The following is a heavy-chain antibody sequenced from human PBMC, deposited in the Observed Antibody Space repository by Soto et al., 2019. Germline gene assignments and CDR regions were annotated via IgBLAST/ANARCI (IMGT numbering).Heavy chain of an antibody. Sequence: QVQLVESGGGVVQPGRSLRLSCEASGFTFSTYGMHWVRQAPGKGLEWVALVSYEGRHKYYGDSVKGRFTISRDNSKNTLFLQMNSLRAEDTAVYFCAKDLQDHYESRGFGFNAVDIWGQGTVVTVSS. CDR3: AKDLQDHYESRGFGFNAVDI. CDR2: VSYEGRHK. CDR1: GFTFSTYG. V-gene: IGHV3-30*18. D-gene: IGHD3-22*01. J-gene: IGHJ3*02.